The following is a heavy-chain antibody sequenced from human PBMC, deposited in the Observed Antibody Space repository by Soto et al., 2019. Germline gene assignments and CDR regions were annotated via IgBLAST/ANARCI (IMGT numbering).Heavy chain of an antibody. CDR2: ISGSDSII. V-gene: IGHV3-11*01. Sequence: GSLRLSCAASGFTFSDYYMSWIRQAPGKGLEWVSYISGSDSIIYYADSVKGRFTISRDNAKNSLYLQMNSLRAEDTAVYYCARDLGYYDSSGYFDYWGQGTLVTVSS. D-gene: IGHD3-22*01. CDR3: ARDLGYYDSSGYFDY. J-gene: IGHJ4*02. CDR1: GFTFSDYY.